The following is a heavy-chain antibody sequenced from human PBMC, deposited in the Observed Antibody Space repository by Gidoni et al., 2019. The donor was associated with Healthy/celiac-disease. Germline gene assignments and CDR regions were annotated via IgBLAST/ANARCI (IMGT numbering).Heavy chain of an antibody. Sequence: EVQLLESGGGLVQPGGSLRLSCAASGFTFSSYAMSWVRQAPGKGREWVSAISGSGGSTYYADSGKGRFTISRDNSKNTLYLQMNSLRAEDTAVYYCAKTRISRVIYFDYWGQGTLVTVSS. CDR2: ISGSGGST. V-gene: IGHV3-23*01. CDR3: AKTRISRVIYFDY. J-gene: IGHJ4*02. CDR1: GFTFSSYA. D-gene: IGHD2-8*01.